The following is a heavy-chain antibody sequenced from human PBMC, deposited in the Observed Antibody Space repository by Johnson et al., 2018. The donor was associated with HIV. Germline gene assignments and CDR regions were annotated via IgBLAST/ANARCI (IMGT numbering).Heavy chain of an antibody. CDR3: ARDLAYGDIVLVSAFDI. J-gene: IGHJ3*02. D-gene: IGHD2-8*02. CDR1: GFTFSSSW. V-gene: IGHV3-52*01. CDR2: IKCDGSEK. Sequence: EVQLVESGGGLVKPGGSLRLSCAASGFTFSSSWMHWVCQAPEKGLEWVADIKCDGSEKYYVDSVTGRFTISRDNAKNSLYLQMNSLRAEDTALYYCARDLAYGDIVLVSAFDIWGQGTMVTVSS.